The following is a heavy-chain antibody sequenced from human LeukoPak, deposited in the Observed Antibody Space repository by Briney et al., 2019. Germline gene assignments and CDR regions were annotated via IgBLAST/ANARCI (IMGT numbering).Heavy chain of an antibody. CDR1: GRSFSGYY. J-gene: IGHJ6*03. CDR3: ARGRAHDFWSGYRNYYYMDV. D-gene: IGHD3-3*01. Sequence: SETLSLTCAVYGRSFSGYYWSWIRQPPGKGLKGSGEINHSGSTNYNPSLKSRVTISVDTSKNQFSLKLSSVTAADTAVYYCARGRAHDFWSGYRNYYYMDVWGKGTTVIVSS. CDR2: INHSGST. V-gene: IGHV4-34*01.